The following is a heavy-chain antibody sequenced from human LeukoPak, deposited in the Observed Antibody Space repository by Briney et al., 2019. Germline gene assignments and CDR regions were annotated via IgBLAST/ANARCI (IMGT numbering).Heavy chain of an antibody. Sequence: PSETLSLTCTVSGGSISSSSYYWGWIRQPPGKGLEWIGSIYYSGSTNYNPSLKSRVTISVDTSKNQFSLKLSSVTAADTAVYYCARAHQGVVVVAAMYFDYWGQGTLVTVSS. CDR1: GGSISSSSYY. J-gene: IGHJ4*02. CDR3: ARAHQGVVVVAAMYFDY. D-gene: IGHD2-15*01. V-gene: IGHV4-39*07. CDR2: IYYSGST.